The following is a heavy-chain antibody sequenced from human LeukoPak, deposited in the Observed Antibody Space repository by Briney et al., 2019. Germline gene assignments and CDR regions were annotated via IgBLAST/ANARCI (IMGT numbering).Heavy chain of an antibody. CDR1: GGSISNSNYY. Sequence: RPSETLSLTCTVSGGSISNSNYYWDWIRQPPGKGLEWIGTTYYSGSTYYSPSLKDRVTISVDTSKNQFSLRLSSVNPADTAVYYCAKWLLFNRYYYGIDVWGRGTTVTVSS. J-gene: IGHJ6*02. V-gene: IGHV4-39*01. D-gene: IGHD5-24*01. CDR3: AKWLLFNRYYYGIDV. CDR2: TYYSGST.